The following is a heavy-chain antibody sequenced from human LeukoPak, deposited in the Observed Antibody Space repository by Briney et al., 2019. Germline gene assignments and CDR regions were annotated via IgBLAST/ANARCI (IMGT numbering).Heavy chain of an antibody. CDR2: ISSSGST. V-gene: IGHV4-61*02. Sequence: SETLSLTCTVSGDSISSGDYYWSWIRQPAGKGLEWIGRISSSGSTNYNPSLKSRVTISIDTSKNQFSLKLGSVTTADTAVYYCAGEDYFDTSGYASWRFDIWGQGTMVTVSS. CDR1: GDSISSGDYY. J-gene: IGHJ3*02. CDR3: AGEDYFDTSGYASWRFDI. D-gene: IGHD3-22*01.